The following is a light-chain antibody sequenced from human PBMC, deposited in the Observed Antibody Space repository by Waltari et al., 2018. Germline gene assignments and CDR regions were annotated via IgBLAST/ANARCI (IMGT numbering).Light chain of an antibody. V-gene: IGLV2-14*03. CDR2: DVA. Sequence: QSALTQPASMSGSPGQSITIPCTGTSSDVEGFNFVSLYQQSPGKAPKLIIYDVANRLSAVSHRFSGSRSDNTASLTISGLQAEDEADYYCSSYTSVNTRFGGGTKLTVL. J-gene: IGLJ2*01. CDR1: SSDVEGFNF. CDR3: SSYTSVNTR.